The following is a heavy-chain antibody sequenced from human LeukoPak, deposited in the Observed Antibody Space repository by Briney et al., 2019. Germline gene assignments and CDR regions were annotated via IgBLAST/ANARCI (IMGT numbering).Heavy chain of an antibody. V-gene: IGHV3-53*01. CDR3: ARDREAGTSASRFDY. J-gene: IGHJ4*02. CDR2: VYTGDNT. CDR1: GFTVSDNY. D-gene: IGHD2-2*01. Sequence: GGSPRLSCAASGFTVSDNYMSWVRQAPGKGLEWVSVVYTGDNTYYAGSVKGRFTISRDNSKNTLYLQMNSLRAEDTAVYYCARDREAGTSASRFDYWGQGTLVTVSS.